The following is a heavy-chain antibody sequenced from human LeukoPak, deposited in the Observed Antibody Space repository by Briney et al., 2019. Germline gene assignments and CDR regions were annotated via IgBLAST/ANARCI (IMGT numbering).Heavy chain of an antibody. Sequence: ASVKVSCKASGYTFTSYGISWVRQAPGQGLEWMEWLSAYNGNTNYAQKLQGRVTMTTDTSTSTAYMELRSLRSDDTAVYYCARMAGSGSYYKSWFDPWGQGTLVTVSS. J-gene: IGHJ5*02. CDR2: LSAYNGNT. CDR3: ARMAGSGSYYKSWFDP. CDR1: GYTFTSYG. V-gene: IGHV1-18*04. D-gene: IGHD3-10*01.